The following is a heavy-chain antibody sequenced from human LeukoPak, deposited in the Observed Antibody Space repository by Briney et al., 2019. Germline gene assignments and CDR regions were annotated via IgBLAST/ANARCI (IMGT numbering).Heavy chain of an antibody. CDR1: GYSFTSYW. CDR2: VSPEDSET. Sequence: GESLKISCKGSGYSFTSYWIGWVRQMPGRGLEWMGIVSPEDSETRYSPSFEGEVTISVDKSISTAYLQWASLKISDSGIYYCARPTAITSHFDFWGQGTPVTVSS. D-gene: IGHD4-23*01. CDR3: ARPTAITSHFDF. V-gene: IGHV5-51*01. J-gene: IGHJ4*02.